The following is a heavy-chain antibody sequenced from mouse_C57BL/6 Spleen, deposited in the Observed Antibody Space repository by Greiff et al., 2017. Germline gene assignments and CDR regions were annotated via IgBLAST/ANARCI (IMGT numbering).Heavy chain of an antibody. J-gene: IGHJ3*01. CDR3: ARSLTDYGGTWFAY. CDR2: IYPGDGDT. Sequence: VQLQQSGPELVKPGASVKISCKASGYAFSSSWMNWVKQRPGKGLEWIGRIYPGDGDTNYNGKFKGKATLTADKSSSTAYMQLSSLTSEDSAVYFCARSLTDYGGTWFAYWGQGTLVTVSA. V-gene: IGHV1-82*01. CDR1: GYAFSSSW. D-gene: IGHD1-1*02.